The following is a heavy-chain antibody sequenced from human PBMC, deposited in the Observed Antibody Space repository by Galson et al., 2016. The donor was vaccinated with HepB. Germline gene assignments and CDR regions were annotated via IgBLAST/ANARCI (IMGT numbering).Heavy chain of an antibody. V-gene: IGHV3-21*01. J-gene: IGHJ4*02. CDR2: MTSTNYR. CDR1: GFTLSSYN. D-gene: IGHD1-1*01. Sequence: SLRLSCAASGFTLSSYNMNWVRQAPGKGLEWVSSMTSTNYRYYADSVRGRFTISRDNPKNSLYLQMNSLRAEDTAVYYCSRGLPSERGTTPHDYWGQGTLVTVSS. CDR3: SRGLPSERGTTPHDY.